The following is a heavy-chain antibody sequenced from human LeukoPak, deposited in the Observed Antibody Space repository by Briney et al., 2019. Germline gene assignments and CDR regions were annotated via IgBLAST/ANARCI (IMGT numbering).Heavy chain of an antibody. D-gene: IGHD3-10*01. CDR2: ISAYNGNT. J-gene: IGHJ6*02. CDR1: GYTSTNYG. Sequence: ASVKVSCKTSGYTSTNYGLSWVRQAPGQGLEWMGWISAYNGNTNDAQKLQGRVTMTTDTSTSTAYMELRSLRSDDTAVYYCAREGYFGSGIDYYYGMDVWGQGTKVTVSS. CDR3: AREGYFGSGIDYYYGMDV. V-gene: IGHV1-18*01.